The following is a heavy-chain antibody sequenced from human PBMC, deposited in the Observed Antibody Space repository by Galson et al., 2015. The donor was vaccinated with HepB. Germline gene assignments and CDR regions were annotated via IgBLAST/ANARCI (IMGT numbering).Heavy chain of an antibody. J-gene: IGHJ6*02. CDR2: ISGSGGST. D-gene: IGHD3-10*01. V-gene: IGHV3-23*01. CDR3: AKGFGELYYYYGMDV. Sequence: SLRLSCAASGFTFSSYAMSWVRQAPGKGLEWVSAISGSGGSTYYADSVKGRFTISRDNSKNTLYLQMNSLRAEDTAVYYCAKGFGELYYYYGMDVWGQGTTVTVSS. CDR1: GFTFSSYA.